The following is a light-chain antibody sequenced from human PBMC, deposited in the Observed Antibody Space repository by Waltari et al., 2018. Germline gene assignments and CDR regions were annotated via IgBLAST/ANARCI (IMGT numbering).Light chain of an antibody. Sequence: IQLTQSPSFLSASVGDTVTITCRASEGISNYLAWYQQKPGKAPKLLIYAASTLQRGVPSRFSGRDSGPDFTLTISGLQPDDFATYYCQQLNSYPLTFGGGTNVEMK. V-gene: IGKV1-9*01. CDR3: QQLNSYPLT. CDR1: EGISNY. CDR2: AAS. J-gene: IGKJ4*01.